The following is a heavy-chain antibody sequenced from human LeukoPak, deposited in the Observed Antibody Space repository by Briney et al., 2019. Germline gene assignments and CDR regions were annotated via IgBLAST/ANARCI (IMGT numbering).Heavy chain of an antibody. CDR1: GYTFTSYG. J-gene: IGHJ3*02. V-gene: IGHV1-18*01. CDR3: ARKERYSDGSRFFAFDI. D-gene: IGHD5-18*01. Sequence: ASVKVSCKASGYTFTSYGISWVRQAPGQGLEWMGWISAYNGNTNYAQKLQGRVTMTTDTSTSTAYMELRSLRSDDTAVYYCARKERYSDGSRFFAFDIWGQGTMVTVSS. CDR2: ISAYNGNT.